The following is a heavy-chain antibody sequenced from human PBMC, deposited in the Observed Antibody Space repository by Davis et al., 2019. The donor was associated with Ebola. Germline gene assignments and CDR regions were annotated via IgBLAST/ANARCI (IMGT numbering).Heavy chain of an antibody. Sequence: SETLSLTCTVSGGSISSYYWSWIRQPPGKGLEWIGYIYYSGSTNYNPSLKSRVTISVDTSKNQFSLKLSSVTAADTAVYYCASVGYCSSTSCRDCWGQGTLVTVSS. CDR3: ASVGYCSSTSCRDC. D-gene: IGHD2-2*01. CDR1: GGSISSYY. J-gene: IGHJ4*02. CDR2: IYYSGST. V-gene: IGHV4-59*01.